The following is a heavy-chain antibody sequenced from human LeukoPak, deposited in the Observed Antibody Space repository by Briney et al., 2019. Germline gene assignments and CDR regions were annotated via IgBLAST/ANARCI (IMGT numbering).Heavy chain of an antibody. Sequence: SETLSLTCAVYGGSFSGYYWSWIRQPPGKGLEWIGEINHSGSTNYNPSLKSRVTISVDTSKNQFSLQLSSVTAADTAVYYCASGSVVPASFDYWGQGTLVTVSS. J-gene: IGHJ4*02. CDR1: GGSFSGYY. CDR2: INHSGST. V-gene: IGHV4-34*01. CDR3: ASGSVVPASFDY. D-gene: IGHD2-2*01.